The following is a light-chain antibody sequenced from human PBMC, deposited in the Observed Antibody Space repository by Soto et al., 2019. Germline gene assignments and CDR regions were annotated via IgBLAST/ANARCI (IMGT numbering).Light chain of an antibody. CDR3: SSYSSRSTVV. Sequence: QSALTQPASVSGSPXQSITISCTGTXSDVGGYTYVSWYQQHPGKAPKLMIYDVSNRPSGFSTRFSGSKSGNTASLTISGLQAEDEADYYCSSYSSRSTVVFGGGTKLTVL. CDR2: DVS. J-gene: IGLJ2*01. CDR1: XSDVGGYTY. V-gene: IGLV2-14*01.